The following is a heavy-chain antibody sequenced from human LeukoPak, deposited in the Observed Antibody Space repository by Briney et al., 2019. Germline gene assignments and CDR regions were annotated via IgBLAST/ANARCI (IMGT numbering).Heavy chain of an antibody. V-gene: IGHV4-4*07. J-gene: IGHJ4*02. CDR2: IYTSGST. CDR1: GGSFSGYY. D-gene: IGHD3-10*01. Sequence: SETLSLTCAVYGGSFSGYYWSWIRQPAGKGLEWIGRIYTSGSTNYNPSLKSRVTISVDTSKNQLSLKLSSVTAADTAVYYCARDVPAKFGGFDYWGQGTLVTVSS. CDR3: ARDVPAKFGGFDY.